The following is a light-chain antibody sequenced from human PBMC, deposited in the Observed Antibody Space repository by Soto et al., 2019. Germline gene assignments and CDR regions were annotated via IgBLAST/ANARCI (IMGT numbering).Light chain of an antibody. CDR2: DAS. CDR1: QSISSW. CDR3: QQSYSRVFT. V-gene: IGKV1-5*01. J-gene: IGKJ3*01. Sequence: DIQMTQSPSTLSASVGDRVTITCRASQSISSWLTWFQQKPGKAPKLLMYDASSLESGVPSRFSGSGSGTDFTLTISSLQPDDFGTYYCQQSYSRVFTFGPGTKVDF.